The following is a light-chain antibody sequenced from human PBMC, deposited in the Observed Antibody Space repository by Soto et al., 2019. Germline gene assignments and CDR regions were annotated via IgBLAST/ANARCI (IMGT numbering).Light chain of an antibody. CDR3: QHYNSYSEA. CDR1: QTISTW. V-gene: IGKV1-5*01. Sequence: DIQMTQSPPTLSASVGDRVTITCRASQTISTWMAWYQQKPGKVPKLLVYDASTLQSGVPSRFSGSGSGTEFTLTISSLQPDDFATYYCQHYNSYSEAFGQGTKVDIK. J-gene: IGKJ1*01. CDR2: DAS.